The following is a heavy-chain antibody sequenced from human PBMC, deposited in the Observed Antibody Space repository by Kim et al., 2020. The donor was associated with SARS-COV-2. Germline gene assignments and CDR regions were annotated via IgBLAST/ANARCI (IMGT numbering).Heavy chain of an antibody. Sequence: SVKVSCKASGGTFSSYAISWVQQAPGQGLEWMGGIIPIFGTANYAQKFQGRVTITAVESTSTAYMELSSLRSEDTAVYYCASNYGSGSYYQSRVIYWGQGTLVTVSS. V-gene: IGHV1-69*13. CDR1: GGTFSSYA. D-gene: IGHD3-10*01. J-gene: IGHJ4*02. CDR3: ASNYGSGSYYQSRVIY. CDR2: IIPIFGTA.